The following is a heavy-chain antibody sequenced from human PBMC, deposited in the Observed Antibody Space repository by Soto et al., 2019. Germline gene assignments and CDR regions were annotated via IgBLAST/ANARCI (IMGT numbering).Heavy chain of an antibody. J-gene: IGHJ6*03. V-gene: IGHV3-33*01. D-gene: IGHD4-17*01. CDR2: IWYDGSNK. CDR3: ARDQHGEHYYMDV. CDR1: GFTFSSYG. Sequence: QVQLVESGGGVVQPGRSLRLSCAASGFTFSSYGMHWVRQAPGKGLEWVAVIWYDGSNKYYADSVKGRFTISRDNSKNTLYLQMNSLRAEDTAVYYCARDQHGEHYYMDVWGKGTTVTVSS.